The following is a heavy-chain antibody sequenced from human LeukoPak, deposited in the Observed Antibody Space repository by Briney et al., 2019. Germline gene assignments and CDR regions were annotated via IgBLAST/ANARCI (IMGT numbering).Heavy chain of an antibody. CDR2: ISYDGSDK. J-gene: IGHJ4*02. CDR1: GFTFSTYG. D-gene: IGHD1-26*01. CDR3: AKEVGTFTLDY. V-gene: IGHV3-30*18. Sequence: GGSLRLSCAASGFTFSTYGMHWVRQAPGKGLEWVTVISYDGSDKYYADSVKGRFTISRDNSRNTLYLQINSLRVEDTAVYYCAKEVGTFTLDYWGQGTLVTVSS.